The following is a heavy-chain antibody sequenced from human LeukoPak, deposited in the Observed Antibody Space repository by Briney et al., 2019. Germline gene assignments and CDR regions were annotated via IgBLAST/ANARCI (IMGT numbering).Heavy chain of an antibody. CDR2: IYPGDSDT. D-gene: IGHD3-10*01. J-gene: IGHJ5*02. V-gene: IGHV5-51*01. CDR1: GYSFTNYW. Sequence: GESLKISCKGSGYSFTNYWIGWVRQMPGKGLEWMGIIYPGDSDTRYSPSFQDQVTISADKSISTAYLQWSSLKASDTAMCYCARQRFTMRAYAGNWFDPWGQGTLVTVSS. CDR3: ARQRFTMRAYAGNWFDP.